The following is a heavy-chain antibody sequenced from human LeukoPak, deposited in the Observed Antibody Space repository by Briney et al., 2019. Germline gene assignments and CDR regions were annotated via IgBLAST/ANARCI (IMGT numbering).Heavy chain of an antibody. D-gene: IGHD2-21*01. Sequence: HPGRSLRLSCAASGFTLSSHAMHWVRQAPGKGLEWVAVISYDGSHKYYADSVKGRFTISRDNSKNTLYLQMNSLRAEDTALYYCAKGYCGGDCPFDYWGQGTLVTVSS. CDR2: ISYDGSHK. CDR3: AKGYCGGDCPFDY. CDR1: GFTLSSHA. V-gene: IGHV3-30-3*01. J-gene: IGHJ4*02.